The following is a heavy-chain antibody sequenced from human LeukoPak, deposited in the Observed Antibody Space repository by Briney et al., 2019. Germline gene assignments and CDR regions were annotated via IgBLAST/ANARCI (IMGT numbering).Heavy chain of an antibody. CDR2: IIPIFGTA. D-gene: IGHD6-13*01. CDR1: GGTFSSYA. J-gene: IGHJ6*03. V-gene: IGHV1-69*13. CDR3: ATTYAGYSSSWYSGPGYYYYYMDV. Sequence: SVKVSCKASGGTFSSYAISWVRQAPGQGLEWMGGIIPIFGTANYAQKFQGRVTITADESTSTAYMELSSLRSEDTAVYYCATTYAGYSSSWYSGPGYYYYYMDVWGKGTTITVSS.